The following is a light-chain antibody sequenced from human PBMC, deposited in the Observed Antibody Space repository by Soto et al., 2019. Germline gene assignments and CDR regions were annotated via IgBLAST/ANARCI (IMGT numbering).Light chain of an antibody. V-gene: IGKV3-20*01. CDR2: GAS. Sequence: EVVLTQSPGTLSLSPGERVTLSCRASQSVGSSYLAWYQQKPGQAPRLLIYGASSRATGIPDRFSGSGSGTDFTLTISRLEPEDFAVYYCQQYGSSPLTFGQGTELEIK. J-gene: IGKJ2*01. CDR3: QQYGSSPLT. CDR1: QSVGSSY.